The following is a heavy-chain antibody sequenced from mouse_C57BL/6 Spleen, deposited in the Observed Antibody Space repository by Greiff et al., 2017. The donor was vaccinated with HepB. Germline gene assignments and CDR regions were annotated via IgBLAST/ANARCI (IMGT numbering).Heavy chain of an antibody. D-gene: IGHD2-4*01. CDR3: ARAGLRYAMDY. Sequence: QVQLQQSGPELVKPGASVKISCKASGYAFSSSWMNWVKQRPGKGLEWIGRIYPGDGDTNYNGKFKGKATLTADKSSSTACMQLSSLTSEDSAVYFCARAGLRYAMDYWGQGTSVTVSS. CDR2: IYPGDGDT. J-gene: IGHJ4*01. V-gene: IGHV1-82*01. CDR1: GYAFSSSW.